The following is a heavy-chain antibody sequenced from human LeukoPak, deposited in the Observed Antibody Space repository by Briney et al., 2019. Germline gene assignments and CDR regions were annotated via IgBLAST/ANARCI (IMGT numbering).Heavy chain of an antibody. D-gene: IGHD3-10*01. CDR2: INHSGST. CDR3: ARRGMYYYGSGSPLDY. V-gene: IGHV4-34*01. J-gene: IGHJ4*02. Sequence: PSETLSLTCAVYGGSFSGYYWSWIRQPPGKGLEWIGEINHSGSTNYNPSLKSRVTISVDKSKNQFSLKLSSVTAADTAVYYCARRGMYYYGSGSPLDYWGQGTLVTVSS. CDR1: GGSFSGYY.